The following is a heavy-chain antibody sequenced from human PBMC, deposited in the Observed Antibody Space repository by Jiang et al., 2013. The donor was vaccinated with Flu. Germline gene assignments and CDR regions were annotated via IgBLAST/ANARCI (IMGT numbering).Heavy chain of an antibody. J-gene: IGHJ2*01. D-gene: IGHD6-6*01. CDR1: GGSISSYY. CDR3: ASHVKYRRSNWHFDL. CDR2: ISDSGST. V-gene: IGHV4-59*08. Sequence: GSGLVKPSETLSLTCTVSGGSISSYYWSWIRQPPGKGLEWIGFISDSGSTNYNPSLKSRVTISVDTSKNQFSLKLSSVTAADTAVYYCASHVKYRRSNWHFDLWGRGTLVTVSS.